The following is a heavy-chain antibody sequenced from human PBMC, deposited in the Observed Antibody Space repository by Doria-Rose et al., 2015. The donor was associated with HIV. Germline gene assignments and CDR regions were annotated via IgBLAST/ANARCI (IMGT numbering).Heavy chain of an antibody. D-gene: IGHD1-1*01. CDR1: GGSFSGYY. J-gene: IGHJ6*02. CDR3: ARGLLRGGWNDVDYYYGMDV. V-gene: IGHV4-34*01. CDR2: INHSGST. Sequence: QVQLQQWGAGLVKPSETLSLTCAVFGGSFSGYYWSWIRQPPGKGLEWIGEINHSGSTNYKTSLKSRVTISLDTSKNRFSADTAVYYCARGLLRGGWNDVDYYYGMDVWGQGTTVTVSS.